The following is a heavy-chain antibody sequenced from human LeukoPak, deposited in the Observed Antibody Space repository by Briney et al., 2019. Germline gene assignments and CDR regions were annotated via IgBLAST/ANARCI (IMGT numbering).Heavy chain of an antibody. CDR2: ISYDGSNK. D-gene: IGHD3-10*01. CDR1: GFTFSSYG. V-gene: IGHV3-30*18. Sequence: GGSLRLSCAASGFTFSSYGMHWVRQAPGKGLEWVAVISYDGSNKYYADSVKGRFTISRDNSKNTLYLQMNSLRAEDTAVYYCAKSTSGHYYYYGMDVWGQGTTVTVSS. CDR3: AKSTSGHYYYYGMDV. J-gene: IGHJ6*02.